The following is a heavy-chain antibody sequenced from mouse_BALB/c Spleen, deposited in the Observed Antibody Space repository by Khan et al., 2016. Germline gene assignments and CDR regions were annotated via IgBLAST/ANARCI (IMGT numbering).Heavy chain of an antibody. J-gene: IGHJ4*01. CDR1: GFTFTDYY. D-gene: IGHD2-2*01. Sequence: EVELVESGGGLVQPGGSLRLSCATSGFTFTDYYMSWVRQPPGKALEWLGCIRHKVNGYTTECSASVKGRLTTSRDTSHSILYLPMNTMRAEDRGTYDCTRDMEGYVNAMDYWGPGTSVSVSS. CDR2: IRHKVNGYTT. CDR3: TRDMEGYVNAMDY. V-gene: IGHV7-3*02.